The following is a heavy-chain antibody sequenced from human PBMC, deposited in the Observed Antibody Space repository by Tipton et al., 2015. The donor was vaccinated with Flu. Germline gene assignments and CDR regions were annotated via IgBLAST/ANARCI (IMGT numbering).Heavy chain of an antibody. Sequence: TLSLTCAVYGGSFSGYYWSWIRQPPGKGLEWIGEINHSGSTNYNPSLKSRVTISVDTSKNQFSLKLSSVTAADTAVYYCARDYVVPITMIVVARDAFDIWGQGTMVTVSS. V-gene: IGHV4-34*01. D-gene: IGHD3-22*01. CDR3: ARDYVVPITMIVVARDAFDI. CDR2: INHSGST. CDR1: GGSFSGYY. J-gene: IGHJ3*02.